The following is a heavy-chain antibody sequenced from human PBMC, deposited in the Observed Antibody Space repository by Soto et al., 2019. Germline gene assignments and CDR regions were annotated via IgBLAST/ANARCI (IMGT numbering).Heavy chain of an antibody. CDR1: GFTFSSYS. Sequence: EVQLVESGGGLVKPGGSLRLSCAASGFTFSSYSMNWVRQAPGKGLEWVSSISSSSSYIYYADSVKGRFTISRDNAKNSLYLQMNSLRAEETAVYYCARDPSSGPGDYWGQGTLVTVSS. CDR2: ISSSSSYI. J-gene: IGHJ4*02. D-gene: IGHD3-22*01. V-gene: IGHV3-21*01. CDR3: ARDPSSGPGDY.